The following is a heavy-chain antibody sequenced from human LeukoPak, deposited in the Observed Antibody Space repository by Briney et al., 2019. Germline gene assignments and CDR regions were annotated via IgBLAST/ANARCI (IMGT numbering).Heavy chain of an antibody. CDR3: ARDAPDGDYPYYFDY. CDR2: INTNTGNP. CDR1: GYTFTSYA. Sequence: ASVKVSCKASGYTFTSYAMNWVRQAPGQGLEWMGWINTNTGNPTYAQGFTGRFVFSLDTSVSTAYLQISSLKAEDTAVYYCARDAPDGDYPYYFDYWGQGTLVTVSS. D-gene: IGHD4-17*01. J-gene: IGHJ4*02. V-gene: IGHV7-4-1*02.